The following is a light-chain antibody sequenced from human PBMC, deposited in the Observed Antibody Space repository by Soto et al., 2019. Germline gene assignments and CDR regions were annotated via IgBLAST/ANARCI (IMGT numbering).Light chain of an antibody. CDR2: AAS. J-gene: IGKJ4*01. V-gene: IGKV1-39*01. CDR1: QSISSY. CDR3: QQSYSTPGT. Sequence: DIQMTQSPSSLSASVGDRVTITCRASQSISSYLNWYQQKPGKAPKLLIYAASSLQSGVPSRFSGSGSGTDFTLTISSLQPEDFETYYCQQSYSTPGTFGGGTKVEIK.